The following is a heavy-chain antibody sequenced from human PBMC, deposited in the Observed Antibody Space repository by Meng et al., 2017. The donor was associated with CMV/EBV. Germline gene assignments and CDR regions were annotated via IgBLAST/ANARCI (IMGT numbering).Heavy chain of an antibody. Sequence: SVKVSCKASGGTFSSYAISWVRQAPGQGLEWMGGIIPTFGTANYAQKFQGRVTITTDESTSTAYMELSSLRSEDTAVYYCARDRYQLLVSVGRFNWFDPWGQGTLVTVSS. D-gene: IGHD2-2*01. CDR1: GGTFSSYA. V-gene: IGHV1-69*05. CDR3: ARDRYQLLVSVGRFNWFDP. CDR2: IIPTFGTA. J-gene: IGHJ5*02.